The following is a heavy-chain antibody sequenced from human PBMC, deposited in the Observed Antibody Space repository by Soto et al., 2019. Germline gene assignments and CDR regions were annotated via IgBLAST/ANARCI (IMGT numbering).Heavy chain of an antibody. D-gene: IGHD5-18*01. CDR2: TYSSGGT. CDR1: GGSISSYY. J-gene: IGHJ5*02. Sequence: QVQLQESGPGLVKPSETLSLTCTVSGGSISSYYWSWIRQPPRKGLEWIGYTYSSGGTNYHPSLKSRVTISLDASKNHFSLELNSVTAADTAVYYCARGYAPYWFDPWGQGTLVTVSS. CDR3: ARGYAPYWFDP. V-gene: IGHV4-59*01.